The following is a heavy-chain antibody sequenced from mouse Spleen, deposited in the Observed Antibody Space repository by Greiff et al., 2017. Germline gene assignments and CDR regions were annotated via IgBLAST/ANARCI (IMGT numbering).Heavy chain of an antibody. Sequence: QVQLQQSGAELVKPGASVKLSCKASGYTFTSYWMHWVKQRPGQGLEWIGMIHPNSGSTNYNEKFKSKATLTVDKSSSTAHMQLSSLTSEDSAVYYCARTGPFYYFDYWGQGTTLTVSS. V-gene: IGHV1-64*01. CDR2: IHPNSGST. CDR3: ARTGPFYYFDY. D-gene: IGHD4-1*01. J-gene: IGHJ2*01. CDR1: GYTFTSYW.